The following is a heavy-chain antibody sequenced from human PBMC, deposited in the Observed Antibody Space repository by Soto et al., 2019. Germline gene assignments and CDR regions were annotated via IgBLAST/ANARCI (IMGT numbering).Heavy chain of an antibody. CDR2: IKSDGSYT. V-gene: IGHV3-74*01. J-gene: IGHJ4*02. Sequence: EVQLVESVGGLVQPEGSLRLSCAASGFTFNTYWMQWVRQAPGKGLVWVSRIKSDGSYTNYADSVKGRFTISRDNAKNTLFLQMNSLGAEDTAVYYCATGGSGYFTYWGQGTLVTVSS. CDR3: ATGGSGYFTY. CDR1: GFTFNTYW. D-gene: IGHD3-22*01.